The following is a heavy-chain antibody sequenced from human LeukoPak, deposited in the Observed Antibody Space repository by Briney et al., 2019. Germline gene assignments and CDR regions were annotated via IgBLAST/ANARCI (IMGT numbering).Heavy chain of an antibody. CDR1: GGSISSYY. J-gene: IGHJ6*03. CDR3: ARVESGYSFRHYYYYMDV. V-gene: IGHV4-4*07. CDR2: IYTSGST. Sequence: SETLSLTCTVSGGSISSYYWSWIRQPAGKGLEWIGRIYTSGSTNYNPSLKSRVTMSVDTSKNQFSLKLSSVTAADTAVYYCARVESGYSFRHYYYYMDVWGKGTTVTVPS. D-gene: IGHD3-3*01.